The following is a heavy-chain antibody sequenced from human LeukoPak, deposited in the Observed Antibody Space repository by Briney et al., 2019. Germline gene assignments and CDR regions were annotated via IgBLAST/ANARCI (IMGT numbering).Heavy chain of an antibody. CDR3: ARDRISVTDPPSWFDP. V-gene: IGHV4-38-2*02. Sequence: SETLSLTCSVSGYSISSGYYWGWIRQPPGKGLEWIGSIYHSGKNYYNPSLKSRVTVSIDTSKNQFSLKLTSVTAADTAMYYCARDRISVTDPPSWFDPWGQGTLVTVSS. D-gene: IGHD6-19*01. CDR2: IYHSGKN. J-gene: IGHJ5*02. CDR1: GYSISSGYY.